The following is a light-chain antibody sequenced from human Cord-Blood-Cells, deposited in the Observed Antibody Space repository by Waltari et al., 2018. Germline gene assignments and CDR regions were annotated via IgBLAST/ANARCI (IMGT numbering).Light chain of an antibody. CDR2: AAS. CDR1: QGISNY. Sequence: DIQLTQSPSSLSASVGDRVTITCRPSQGISNYLAWYQQKPGKVPKLLIYAASTLQSGVPSRFSSSGSGTDFTLTISSVQPEDVATYYCQKYNRAPPFGQGTKVEIK. J-gene: IGKJ1*01. V-gene: IGKV1-27*01. CDR3: QKYNRAPP.